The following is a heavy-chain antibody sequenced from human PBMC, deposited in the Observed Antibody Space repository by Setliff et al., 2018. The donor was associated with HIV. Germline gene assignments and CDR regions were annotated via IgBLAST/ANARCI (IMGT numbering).Heavy chain of an antibody. Sequence: SETLSLTCSVSGGSFSGYYRSWIRQPPGKGLEWIGYIYIYNSGSTNYNPSLTSRVTISADASRNQFSLKLTSVTAADTAIYYCARGVNFDYWGQGTQVTVSS. CDR3: ARGVNFDY. D-gene: IGHD3-3*01. CDR2: IYIYNSGST. J-gene: IGHJ4*02. CDR1: GGSFSGYY. V-gene: IGHV4-59*01.